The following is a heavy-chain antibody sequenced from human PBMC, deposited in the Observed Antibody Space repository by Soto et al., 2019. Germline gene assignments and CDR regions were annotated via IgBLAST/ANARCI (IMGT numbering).Heavy chain of an antibody. J-gene: IGHJ6*02. CDR1: GFTFSSNS. CDR3: ARLQLVDGFFINIDLYRMDV. CDR2: IDSSGNSI. V-gene: IGHV3-48*02. Sequence: EVQLVESGGGLVQPGGSLRLSCSSSGFTFSSNSMNWVRQAPGKGLEWVARIDSSGNSIYYADSVKGRFAVSRDNANSAHFLYMNSRRDEDTAVYYCARLQLVDGFFINIDLYRMDVWGQGTTVVVS. D-gene: IGHD6-13*01.